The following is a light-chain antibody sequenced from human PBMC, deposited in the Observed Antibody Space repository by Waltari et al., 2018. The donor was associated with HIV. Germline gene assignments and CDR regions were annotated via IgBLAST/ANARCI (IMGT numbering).Light chain of an antibody. CDR1: KSGFKH. Sequence: SDLTLPLSASVSPAQTPTTTCSAHKSGFKHASWYHQRPRQSPVLATHQDATRPSGIPERFSGSNSGHTATLTISGTQAMDEADYYCQAWDNSAAVFGGGTKLTVL. CDR3: QAWDNSAAV. CDR2: QDA. V-gene: IGLV3-1*01. J-gene: IGLJ2*01.